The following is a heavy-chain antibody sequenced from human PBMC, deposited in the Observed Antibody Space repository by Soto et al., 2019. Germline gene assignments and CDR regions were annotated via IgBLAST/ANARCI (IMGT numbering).Heavy chain of an antibody. J-gene: IGHJ6*02. Sequence: ASVKVSCNASGGTFSSYAISWVRQAPGQGLEWMGGILPIFGTANYAQKFQGRVTITADESTSTAYMELSSLRSEDTAVYYCARDAVLKRIGYCSSTSCADYYYYYGMDVWGQGTTVTVSS. CDR3: ARDAVLKRIGYCSSTSCADYYYYYGMDV. D-gene: IGHD2-2*01. CDR2: ILPIFGTA. CDR1: GGTFSSYA. V-gene: IGHV1-69*13.